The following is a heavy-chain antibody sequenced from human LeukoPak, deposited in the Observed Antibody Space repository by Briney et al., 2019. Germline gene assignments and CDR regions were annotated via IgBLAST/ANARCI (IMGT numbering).Heavy chain of an antibody. V-gene: IGHV4-34*01. CDR1: GFTFSSYA. Sequence: GSLRLSCAASGFTFSSYAMSWVRQAPGKGLEWIGEINHSGTTHYNPSLKSRVTISVDTSKNQFSLRLSSVTAADTAVYYCARGGIAARLKTWGQGTLVTVSS. D-gene: IGHD6-6*01. J-gene: IGHJ5*02. CDR3: ARGGIAARLKT. CDR2: INHSGTT.